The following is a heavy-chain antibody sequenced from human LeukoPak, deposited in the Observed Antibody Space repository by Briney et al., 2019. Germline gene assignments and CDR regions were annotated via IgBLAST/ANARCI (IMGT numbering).Heavy chain of an antibody. J-gene: IGHJ6*03. V-gene: IGHV1-69*05. CDR2: IIPIFGTA. CDR1: GGTFSSYA. Sequence: GASVKVSCKASGGTFSSYAISWVRQAPGQGLEWMGGIIPIFGTANYAQKFQGRVTITTDESTSTAYMELSSLRSEDTAVYYCARDAPGYSGYDTHYCYYYMDVWGKGTTVTVSS. D-gene: IGHD5-12*01. CDR3: ARDAPGYSGYDTHYCYYYMDV.